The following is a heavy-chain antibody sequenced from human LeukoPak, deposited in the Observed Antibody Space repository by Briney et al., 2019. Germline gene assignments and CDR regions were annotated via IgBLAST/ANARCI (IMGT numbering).Heavy chain of an antibody. J-gene: IGHJ5*02. D-gene: IGHD2-15*01. CDR3: ARAPLGYCSGGSCHNWFDP. V-gene: IGHV3-11*01. CDR1: GFTFSDYY. CDR2: ISSSGSTI. Sequence: GGSPRLSCAASGFTFSDYYMSWIRQAPGKGLEWVSYISSSGSTIYYADSVKGRFTISRDNAKNSLYLQMNSLRAEDTAVYYCARAPLGYCSGGSCHNWFDPWGQGTLVTVSS.